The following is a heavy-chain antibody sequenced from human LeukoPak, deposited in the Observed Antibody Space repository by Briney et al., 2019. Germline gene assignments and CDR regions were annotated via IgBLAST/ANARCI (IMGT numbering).Heavy chain of an antibody. V-gene: IGHV3-23*01. CDR2: ISGSGGST. D-gene: IGHD1-26*01. Sequence: GGSLRLSCAASGFTFSSYAMSWVRQAPGKGLEWVSAISGSGGSTYYADSVKGRFTISRDNSKNTLYLQMNSLRAEDTAVYYCAKPPSGSYYYYYYYMDVWGKGTTVTVSS. CDR1: GFTFSSYA. CDR3: AKPPSGSYYYYYYYMDV. J-gene: IGHJ6*03.